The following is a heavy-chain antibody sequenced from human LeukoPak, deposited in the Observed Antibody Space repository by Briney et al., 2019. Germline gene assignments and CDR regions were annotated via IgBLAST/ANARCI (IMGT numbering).Heavy chain of an antibody. V-gene: IGHV3-23*01. J-gene: IGHJ4*02. CDR3: ITPLPYSAQ. D-gene: IGHD2-21*01. CDR1: GFTFSRYY. CDR2: VGVRGVKT. Sequence: GGSLRLSCAASGFTFSRYYMSWVRQTPGKGLEWVSGVGVRGVKTFYADSVKGRFTISRDNSKNTLYLQMNSLTAEDTAVYYCITPLPYSAQGGQGTLVTVSS.